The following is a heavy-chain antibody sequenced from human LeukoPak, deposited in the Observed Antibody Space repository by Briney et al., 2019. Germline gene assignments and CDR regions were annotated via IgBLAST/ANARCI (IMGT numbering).Heavy chain of an antibody. CDR2: ISGSSSYI. J-gene: IGHJ4*02. D-gene: IGHD1-1*01. CDR3: ARDHDEGFDY. V-gene: IGHV3-21*01. Sequence: GGSLRLSCAASGFTFSSYSMGWVRQAPGKGLEWVASISGSSSYIYYADSVKGRFTISRDNAKNSLYLQMNSLRAEDTAVYYCARDHDEGFDYWGQGTRVTVSS. CDR1: GFTFSSYS.